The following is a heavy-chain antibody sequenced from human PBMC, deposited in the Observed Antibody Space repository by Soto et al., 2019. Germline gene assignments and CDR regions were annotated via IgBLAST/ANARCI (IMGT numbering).Heavy chain of an antibody. Sequence: GESLKISCKGSGYSFTNYWIGWVRQMPGKDLEWIGIIYPEDSETRYSPSFQGQVTILADKSISTAYLQWSSLKASDTAMYYCARTSAAGKNYYAMDVWGQGTTVTVS. V-gene: IGHV5-51*01. CDR1: GYSFTNYW. D-gene: IGHD6-13*01. J-gene: IGHJ6*02. CDR2: IYPEDSET. CDR3: ARTSAAGKNYYAMDV.